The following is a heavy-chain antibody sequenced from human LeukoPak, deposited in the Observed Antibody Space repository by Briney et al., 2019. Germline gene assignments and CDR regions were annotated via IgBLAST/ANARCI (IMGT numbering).Heavy chain of an antibody. V-gene: IGHV3-23*01. CDR1: GFTFSSYG. Sequence: PGGSLRLSCVVSGFTFSSYGMTWVRQAPGKGLEWVSAISGSGGNTYYADSVKGRFTISRDNSKNTLYLQMNSLRAEDTAVYYCANLHYDILTGYIYYFDYWGQGTLVTVSS. CDR3: ANLHYDILTGYIYYFDY. J-gene: IGHJ4*02. D-gene: IGHD3-9*01. CDR2: ISGSGGNT.